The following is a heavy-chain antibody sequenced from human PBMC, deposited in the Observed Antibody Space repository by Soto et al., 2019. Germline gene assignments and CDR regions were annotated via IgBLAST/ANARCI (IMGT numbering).Heavy chain of an antibody. CDR3: ARDLAGTWANWSDP. V-gene: IGHV4-30-4*01. D-gene: IGHD1-7*01. Sequence: SETLSLTCTVSGGSISSGDYYWSWIRQPPGKGLEWIGYIYYSGSTYYNPSLKSRVTISVDTSKNQFSLKLSSVTAADTAVYYCARDLAGTWANWSDPWGQGTLVTVSS. CDR1: GGSISSGDYY. CDR2: IYYSGST. J-gene: IGHJ5*02.